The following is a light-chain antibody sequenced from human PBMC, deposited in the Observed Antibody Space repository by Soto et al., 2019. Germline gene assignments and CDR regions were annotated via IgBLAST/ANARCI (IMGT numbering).Light chain of an antibody. V-gene: IGLV6-57*01. J-gene: IGLJ3*02. CDR2: EDN. CDR3: QSYDATNQV. Sequence: NFMLTQPHSVSESPGKTVIISCTPSSGSIASNYVQWYQQRPGSSPTTVIYEDNQRPSGVPDRFSGSIDSSSNSASLTISGLETEDEADYYCQSYDATNQVFGGGTKVTVL. CDR1: SGSIASNY.